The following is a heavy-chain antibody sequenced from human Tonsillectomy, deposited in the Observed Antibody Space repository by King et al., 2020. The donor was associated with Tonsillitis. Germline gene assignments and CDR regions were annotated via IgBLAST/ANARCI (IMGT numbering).Heavy chain of an antibody. CDR2: ISSSSSYT. CDR3: ARGGDYCDYWYFDL. D-gene: IGHD4-17*01. V-gene: IGHV3-11*06. Sequence: VQLVESGGGLVKPGGSLRLSCAASGFTFSDYYMSWIRQAPGKGLEWVSYISSSSSYTNYADSVKGRFTISRDNAKNSLYLQMNSLRAADTAVYYCARGGDYCDYWYFDLWGRGTLVTVSS. J-gene: IGHJ2*01. CDR1: GFTFSDYY.